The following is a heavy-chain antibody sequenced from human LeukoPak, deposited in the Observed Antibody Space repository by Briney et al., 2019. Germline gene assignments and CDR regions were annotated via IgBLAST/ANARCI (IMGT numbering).Heavy chain of an antibody. CDR1: GGSISSGGYY. J-gene: IGHJ5*02. CDR3: ARDREGAMVRGVIIPGWFDP. D-gene: IGHD3-10*01. V-gene: IGHV4-31*03. Sequence: SETLSLTCTVSGGSISSGGYYWGWIRQHPGKGLEWIGYIYYSGSTYYNPSLKSRVTISVDTSKNQFSLKLSSVTAADTAVYYCARDREGAMVRGVIIPGWFDPWGQGTLVTVSS. CDR2: IYYSGST.